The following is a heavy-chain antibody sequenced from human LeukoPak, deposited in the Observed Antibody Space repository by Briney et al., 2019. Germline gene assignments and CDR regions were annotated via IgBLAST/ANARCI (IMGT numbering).Heavy chain of an antibody. CDR1: GFTFSSYW. CDR3: TRHPYYDSGTYYVMDWFDP. CDR2: IRSKANNYAT. Sequence: GGSLRLSCAASGFTFSSYWMSWLRKASGKGREWIGRIRSKANNYATDYAASVEGRCTISRQDLKNTAYLQVNRLTTEDTALYYCTRHPYYDSGTYYVMDWFDPWGQGTLVTVSS. V-gene: IGHV3-73*01. D-gene: IGHD3-22*01. J-gene: IGHJ5*02.